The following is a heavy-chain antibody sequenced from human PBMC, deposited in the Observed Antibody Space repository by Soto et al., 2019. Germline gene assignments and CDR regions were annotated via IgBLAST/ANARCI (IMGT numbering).Heavy chain of an antibody. CDR2: ISGSGGST. J-gene: IGHJ4*02. D-gene: IGHD6-13*01. V-gene: IGHV3-23*01. CDR3: AKIASASFAADY. CDR1: GYTFSYYA. Sequence: PGGSLRLSCAASGYTFSYYAMSWVRQAPGKGLEWVSSISGSGGSTYYADSVKGRFTISRDSSKNTLYLQMNSLRVEDTAVYYCAKIASASFAADYWGLGTLVTVSS.